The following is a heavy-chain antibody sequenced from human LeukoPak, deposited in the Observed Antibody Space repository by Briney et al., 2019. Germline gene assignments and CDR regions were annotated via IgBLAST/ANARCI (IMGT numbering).Heavy chain of an antibody. CDR3: ARLLRGYSGDY. V-gene: IGHV4-39*01. J-gene: IGHJ4*02. Sequence: KPSETLSLTCTVSGGSISSSSYYWGWIRQPPGKGLEWIGSIYYSGSTYYNPSLKSRVTISVDTSKNQFSLKLSSVTAADTAVYYCARLLRGYSGDYWGQGTLVTVSS. CDR2: IYYSGST. D-gene: IGHD5-12*01. CDR1: GGSISSSSYY.